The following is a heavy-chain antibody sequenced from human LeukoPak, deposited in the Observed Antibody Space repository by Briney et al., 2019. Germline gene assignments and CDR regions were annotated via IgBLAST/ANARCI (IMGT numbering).Heavy chain of an antibody. CDR3: AKEYYDILTGYNWALDY. J-gene: IGHJ4*02. Sequence: GGSLRLSCAASGFPFSSYAMSWVRQAPGKGLEWVSAISGSGGSTYYADSVKGRFTISRDNSKNTLYLQMNSLRAEDTAVYYCAKEYYDILTGYNWALDYWGQGTLVTVSS. D-gene: IGHD3-9*01. CDR2: ISGSGGST. CDR1: GFPFSSYA. V-gene: IGHV3-23*01.